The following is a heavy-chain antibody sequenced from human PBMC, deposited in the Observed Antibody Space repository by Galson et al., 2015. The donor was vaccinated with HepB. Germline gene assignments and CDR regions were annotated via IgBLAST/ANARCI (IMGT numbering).Heavy chain of an antibody. V-gene: IGHV5-10-1*01. J-gene: IGHJ4*02. Sequence: QSGAEVKKPGESLRISCKGSGYSFTSYWISWVRQMPGKGLEWMGRIDPSDSYTNYSPSFQGHVTISADKSISTACLQWSSLKASDTAMYYCARGGPDSSSWAYYFDYWGQGTLVTVSS. CDR2: IDPSDSYT. CDR3: ARGGPDSSSWAYYFDY. D-gene: IGHD6-13*01. CDR1: GYSFTSYW.